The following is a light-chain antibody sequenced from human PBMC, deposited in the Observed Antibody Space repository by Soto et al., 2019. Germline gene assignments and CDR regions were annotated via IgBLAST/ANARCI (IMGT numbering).Light chain of an antibody. Sequence: QSVLPQPSSVSGGPGQRDTISCTRSSANIGAEYAVHWYQHLPGAAPKLLITGDTSRPSGVPDRLSGSESGASASLDINGLQAQDEADYFCQSYDSTPTGAVFGIWTNVTVL. J-gene: IGLJ1*01. CDR1: SANIGAEYA. CDR2: GDT. CDR3: QSYDSTPTGAV. V-gene: IGLV1-40*01.